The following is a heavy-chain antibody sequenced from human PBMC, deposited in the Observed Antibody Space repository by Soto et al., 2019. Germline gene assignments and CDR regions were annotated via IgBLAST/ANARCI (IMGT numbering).Heavy chain of an antibody. Sequence: EVDLVESGGGLVQPGGSLRLSCAATGFMFSSYWMTWVRQAPGQGLEWVANINQNGSERYYVDSVEGRFTISRDNAKNSVCLQMDNLRLEVTAMYYCATDILDYWGQGTLVSVAS. CDR1: GFMFSSYW. J-gene: IGHJ4*02. V-gene: IGHV3-7*05. CDR3: ATDILDY. CDR2: INQNGSER.